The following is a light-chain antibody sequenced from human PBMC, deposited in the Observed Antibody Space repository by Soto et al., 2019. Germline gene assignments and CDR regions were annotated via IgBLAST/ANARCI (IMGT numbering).Light chain of an antibody. CDR2: DVS. CDR1: SSDVGGYNY. J-gene: IGLJ1*01. V-gene: IGLV2-14*01. Sequence: LTQPASVSGSPGQSITISCTGTSSDVGGYNYVSWYQQHPGKAPKLMIYDVSNRPSGVSNRFSGSKSGNTASLTISGFQAEDEADYYCSSYTSSSTLGVFGTGTKVTVL. CDR3: SSYTSSSTLGV.